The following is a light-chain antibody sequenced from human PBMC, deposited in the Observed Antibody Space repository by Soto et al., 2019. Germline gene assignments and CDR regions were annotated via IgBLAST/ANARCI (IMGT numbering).Light chain of an antibody. Sequence: LTQPPSASGSPGQSVTISFTGTSSDVGAYNYVSWYQQLPGKAPKLIIYEVSKRPSGVPDRFSGSKSGNTASLTVSGLQAEDEADYYCTSYAGTYSFFYVFGTGTKVTVL. CDR3: TSYAGTYSFFYV. CDR1: SSDVGAYNY. CDR2: EVS. J-gene: IGLJ1*01. V-gene: IGLV2-8*01.